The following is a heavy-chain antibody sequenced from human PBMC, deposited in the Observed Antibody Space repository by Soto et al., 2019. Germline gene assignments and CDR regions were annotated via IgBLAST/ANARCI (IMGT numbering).Heavy chain of an antibody. Sequence: ASVKVSCKASGYTFTSYGISWVRQAPGQGLEWMGWISAYNGNTNYAQKLQGRVTMTTDTSTSTAYMELRSLRSDDTAVYYCARERVIAVAGTGYFDYWGQGTLVTVSS. CDR1: GYTFTSYG. V-gene: IGHV1-18*01. CDR2: ISAYNGNT. D-gene: IGHD6-19*01. CDR3: ARERVIAVAGTGYFDY. J-gene: IGHJ4*02.